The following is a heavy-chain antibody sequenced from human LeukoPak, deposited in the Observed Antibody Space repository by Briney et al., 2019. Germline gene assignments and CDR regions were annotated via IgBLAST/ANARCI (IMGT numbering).Heavy chain of an antibody. CDR3: ARGRRRPSTWAYSFDY. CDR1: GGSFSGYY. Sequence: PSETLSLTCAVCGGSFSGYYWSWIRQPPGKGLEWIGEINHSGSTNYNPSLKSRVTISVDTSKSQFTLTLYSVTAADAAVYYCARGRRRPSTWAYSFDYWGQGTLVTVSS. J-gene: IGHJ4*02. D-gene: IGHD6-13*01. CDR2: INHSGST. V-gene: IGHV4-34*01.